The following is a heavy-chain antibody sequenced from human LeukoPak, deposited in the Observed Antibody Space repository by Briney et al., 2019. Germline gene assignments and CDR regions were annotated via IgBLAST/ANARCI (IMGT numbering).Heavy chain of an antibody. V-gene: IGHV1-18*01. D-gene: IGHD1-26*01. J-gene: IGHJ4*02. CDR1: GGTFSSYA. Sequence: GASVKVSCKASGGTFSSYAISWVRQAPGQGLEWMGWISAHNGNTNYAQKLQGRVTMTTDTSTSTAYMELRSLRSDDTAVYYCARDSVGATSEDYWGQGTLVTVSS. CDR3: ARDSVGATSEDY. CDR2: ISAHNGNT.